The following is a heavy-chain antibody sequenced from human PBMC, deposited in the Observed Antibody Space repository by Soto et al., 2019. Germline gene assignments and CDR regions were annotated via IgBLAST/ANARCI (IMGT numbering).Heavy chain of an antibody. V-gene: IGHV3-7*01. J-gene: IGHJ4*02. D-gene: IGHD3-3*01. CDR1: GFTFSSYW. CDR2: IKQDGSEK. CDR3: ARDYMNYDFWSGYYTFDYFDY. Sequence: SGGSLRLSCAASGFTFSSYWMSWVRQAPGKGLEWVANIKQDGSEKYYVDSVKGRFTISRDNAKNSLYLQMNSLRAEDTAVYYCARDYMNYDFWSGYYTFDYFDYWGQGTLVTVSS.